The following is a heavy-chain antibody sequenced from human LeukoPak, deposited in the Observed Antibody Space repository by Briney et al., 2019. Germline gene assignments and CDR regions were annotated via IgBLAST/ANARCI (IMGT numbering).Heavy chain of an antibody. Sequence: PGGSLRLSCAASGFTFSSNSMNWVRQAPGKGLEWVSYIRSSGTTTYYADSVKGRFTISRDNAKNSLYLQMNSLKTEDTAVYYCTTIAAAGQGDYWGQGTLVTVSS. D-gene: IGHD6-13*01. CDR3: TTIAAAGQGDY. V-gene: IGHV3-48*01. J-gene: IGHJ4*02. CDR2: IRSSGTTT. CDR1: GFTFSSNS.